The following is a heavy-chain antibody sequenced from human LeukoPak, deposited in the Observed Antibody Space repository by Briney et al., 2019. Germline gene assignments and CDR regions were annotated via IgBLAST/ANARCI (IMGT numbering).Heavy chain of an antibody. V-gene: IGHV3-21*01. Sequence: GGSLRLSCAVSGFTFSSHSMNWVRQAPGKGLEWVSSISSSSIYIYYADSVKGRFTISRDNAKNSLYLQMNSLRAEDTAVYYCARVRKYSGYYSWYFDLWGRGTLVTVSS. CDR1: GFTFSSHS. D-gene: IGHD5-12*01. CDR3: ARVRKYSGYYSWYFDL. J-gene: IGHJ2*01. CDR2: ISSSSIYI.